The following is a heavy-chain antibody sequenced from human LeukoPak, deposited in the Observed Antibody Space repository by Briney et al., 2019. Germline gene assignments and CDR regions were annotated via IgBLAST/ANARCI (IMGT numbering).Heavy chain of an antibody. J-gene: IGHJ4*02. CDR1: GGSISSYY. Sequence: PSETLSLTCTVSGGSISSYYWSWIRQPPGKGLEWIGYIYYSGSTNYNPSLKSRVTISVDTSKNQFSLKLSSVTAADTAVYYCARGLTTYYDRSGDGYWGQGTLVTVSS. V-gene: IGHV4-59*01. CDR2: IYYSGST. CDR3: ARGLTTYYDRSGDGY. D-gene: IGHD3-22*01.